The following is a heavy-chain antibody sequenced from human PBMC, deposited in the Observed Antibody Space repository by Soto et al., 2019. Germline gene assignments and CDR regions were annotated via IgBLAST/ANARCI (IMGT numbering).Heavy chain of an antibody. V-gene: IGHV3-30*18. D-gene: IGHD7-27*01. CDR1: GVTLSEYG. CDR3: VKGLGTYFDH. Sequence: VQLVESGGDVVQPGRSLRLSCEASGVTLSEYGMHWVRQAPGKGLEWVAVISYDGSNQYYGDSVRGRFAVSRDNSKNTLYLLMNRLRSEDTAVYYCVKGLGTYFDHWGQGTLVTVSS. J-gene: IGHJ4*02. CDR2: ISYDGSNQ.